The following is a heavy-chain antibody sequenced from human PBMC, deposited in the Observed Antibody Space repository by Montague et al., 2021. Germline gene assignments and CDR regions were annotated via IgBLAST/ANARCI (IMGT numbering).Heavy chain of an antibody. J-gene: IGHJ6*02. Sequence: SETLSLTCSVSGVSIGEKSFYWGWLRQAPRRGLDWIGHMFYRGNTYYNPSLQSRVSISVDTSKNQFSLTLTSVTASDTAVYYCARRCYGDPQTDPEPANCALDVWGQGTSVTVSS. CDR2: MFYRGNT. V-gene: IGHV4-39*01. CDR3: ARRCYGDPQTDPEPANCALDV. D-gene: IGHD1-14*01. CDR1: GVSIGEKSFY.